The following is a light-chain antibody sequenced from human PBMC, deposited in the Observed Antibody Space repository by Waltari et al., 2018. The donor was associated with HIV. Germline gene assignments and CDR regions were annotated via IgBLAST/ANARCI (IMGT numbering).Light chain of an antibody. V-gene: IGLV10-54*01. CDR2: MNN. CDR3: SSWDSSLSAWV. Sequence: QSGLTQPPSVSQSLRQTALLTCDGDINNAGNTWAPSLQQHQGRPPNPLPYMNNNRPSGVSGRFSSSRSADTAYLSISLLQSDDEADYFCSSWDSSLSAWVFGGGTRLTVL. J-gene: IGLJ3*02. CDR1: INNAGNTW.